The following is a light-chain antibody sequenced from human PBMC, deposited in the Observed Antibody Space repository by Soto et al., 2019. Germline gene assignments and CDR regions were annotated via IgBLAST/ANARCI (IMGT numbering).Light chain of an antibody. CDR1: SSDVGGYNY. V-gene: IGLV2-8*01. CDR3: SSYAGSNNYV. CDR2: EVS. J-gene: IGLJ1*01. Sequence: QSALTQPPSASGSPGQSVTISCTGTSSDVGGYNYVSWYQQHPGKAPKLMIYEVSKRPSGVPDRFSVSKSGNTASLTVSGIQAEDEADYYCSSYAGSNNYVFGTGTKLTVL.